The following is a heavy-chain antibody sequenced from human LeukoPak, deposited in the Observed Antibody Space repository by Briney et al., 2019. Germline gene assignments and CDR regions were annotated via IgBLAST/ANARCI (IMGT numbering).Heavy chain of an antibody. CDR2: IIPIFGTA. V-gene: IGHV1-69*05. J-gene: IGHJ4*02. CDR1: GGTFSSYA. Sequence: SVKVSCKASGGTFSSYAISWVRQAPGQGLEWMGGIIPIFGTANYAQKFQGRITITTDESTSTAYMELSSLRSEDTAVYYCARGRASSSSNFWSGSSTFDYWGQGTLVTVSS. D-gene: IGHD3-3*01. CDR3: ARGRASSSSNFWSGSSTFDY.